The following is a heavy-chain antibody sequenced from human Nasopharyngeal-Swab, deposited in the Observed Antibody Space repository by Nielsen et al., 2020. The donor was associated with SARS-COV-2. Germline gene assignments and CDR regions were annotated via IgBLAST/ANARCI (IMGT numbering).Heavy chain of an antibody. Sequence: WVRQAPGQGLEWMGWINTNTGNPTYAQGFTGRFVFSLDTSVSTAYLQISSLKAEDTAVYYCARLIAAPRGNWFDPWGQGTLVTVS. CDR3: ARLIAAPRGNWFDP. CDR2: INTNTGNP. D-gene: IGHD6-6*01. J-gene: IGHJ5*02. V-gene: IGHV7-4-1*02.